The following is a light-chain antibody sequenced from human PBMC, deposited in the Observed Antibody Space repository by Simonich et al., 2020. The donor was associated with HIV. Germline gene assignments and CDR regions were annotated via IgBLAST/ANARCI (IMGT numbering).Light chain of an antibody. CDR2: KAC. CDR1: QNIVSW. V-gene: IGKV1-5*03. CDR3: QQYNSYSQM. Sequence: DIQMTQSPSTLSASVGDRVTITCRASQNIVSWLAWYQQKPGKAPKLLIYKACTLQSGVPSTFSGSGSGTEFTLTISSLQPDDFATYYCQQYNSYSQMFGQGTRVEIK. J-gene: IGKJ1*01.